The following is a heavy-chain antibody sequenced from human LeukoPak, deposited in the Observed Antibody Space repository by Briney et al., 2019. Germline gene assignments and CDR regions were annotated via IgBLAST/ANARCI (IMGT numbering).Heavy chain of an antibody. CDR1: GFTVSTNY. Sequence: GGSLRPSCAASGFTVSTNYVSWVRQAPGKGLEWVSVIYRSGSTYYADSVKGRFTISRDNSKNTLSLQMDSLRAEDTAVYYCAKVGGGSSSEIWGQGTMVTVSS. CDR2: IYRSGST. CDR3: AKVGGGSSSEI. D-gene: IGHD1-26*01. J-gene: IGHJ3*02. V-gene: IGHV3-53*01.